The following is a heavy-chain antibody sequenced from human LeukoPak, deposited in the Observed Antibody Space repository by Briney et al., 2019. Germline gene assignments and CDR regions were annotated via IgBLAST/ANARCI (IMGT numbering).Heavy chain of an antibody. J-gene: IGHJ4*02. Sequence: SETLSLTCAVSGGSISSGGHSWSWIRQPPGKGLEWIGYIYHSGSTYYNPSLKSRVTISVDRSKNQFSLKLSSVTAADTAVYYCARGDIVAYWFDYWGQGTLVTVSS. D-gene: IGHD2-15*01. CDR1: GGSISSGGHS. CDR2: IYHSGST. V-gene: IGHV4-30-2*01. CDR3: ARGDIVAYWFDY.